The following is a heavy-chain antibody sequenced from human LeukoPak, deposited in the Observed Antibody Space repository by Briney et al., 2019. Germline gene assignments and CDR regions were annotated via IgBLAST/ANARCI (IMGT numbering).Heavy chain of an antibody. CDR3: AADPYDSSGYQPTNDY. D-gene: IGHD3-22*01. CDR1: GFTFTSSA. CDR2: IVVGSGNT. J-gene: IGHJ4*02. V-gene: IGHV1-58*01. Sequence: ASVKVSCTASGFTFTSSAVQWVRQARGQRLEWIGWIVVGSGNTNYAQKFQERVTITRDMSTSTAYMELSSLRSEDTAVYYCAADPYDSSGYQPTNDYWGQGTLVTVSS.